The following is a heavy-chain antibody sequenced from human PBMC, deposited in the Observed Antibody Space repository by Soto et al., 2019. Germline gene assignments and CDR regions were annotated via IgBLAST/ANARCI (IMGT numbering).Heavy chain of an antibody. CDR3: AHGSGWLFDD. CDR2: IYWNDDK. D-gene: IGHD6-19*01. CDR1: GFSLSSSAVG. J-gene: IGHJ4*02. Sequence: QITLKESGPTLVKPTQTLTLTCSFSGFSLSSSAVGVCWIRQPPGKAPEWLALIYWNDDKQYSPSLKSRFTINKYTYKNHVVLTMTNMDPVATARSRCAHGSGWLFDDWGQGILVTVST. V-gene: IGHV2-5*01.